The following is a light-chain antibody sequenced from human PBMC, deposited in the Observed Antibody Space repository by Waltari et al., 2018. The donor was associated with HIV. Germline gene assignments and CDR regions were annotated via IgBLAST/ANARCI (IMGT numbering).Light chain of an antibody. CDR1: SSDVGGYNY. V-gene: IGLV2-8*01. CDR3: NSYAGSNNVV. CDR2: EVS. Sequence: QSALTQPPSASGSPGQSVTISCTGTSSDVGGYNYVSWYQQHPGKALKLMIYEVSTRPSGVPDRFSGSKSGNTSSLTVSELQAEDEADYYCNSYAGSNNVVFGGGTNVTVL. J-gene: IGLJ2*01.